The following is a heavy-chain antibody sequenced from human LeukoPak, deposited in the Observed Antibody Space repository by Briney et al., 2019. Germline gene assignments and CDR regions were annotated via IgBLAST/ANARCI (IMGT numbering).Heavy chain of an antibody. V-gene: IGHV3-13*01. J-gene: IGHJ4*02. CDR3: ARVAKERVGGVYYFDY. CDR1: GFTFSDYD. Sequence: GGSLRLSCAASGFTFSDYDMHWVRQATGKGPEWVSAIGTAGDTYYTGSVKGRFTISRENAKNSLYLQINSLRAGDTAVYYCARVAKERVGGVYYFDYWGQGTLVTVSS. D-gene: IGHD1-1*01. CDR2: IGTAGDT.